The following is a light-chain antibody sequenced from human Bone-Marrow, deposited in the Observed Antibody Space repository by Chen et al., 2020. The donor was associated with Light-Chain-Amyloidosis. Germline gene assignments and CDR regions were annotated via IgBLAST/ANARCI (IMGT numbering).Light chain of an antibody. CDR1: QSMANY. CDR3: RLSYSTPLYT. Sequence: DIQMTQSPSSLSASVGDRVTITCRASQSMANYLNWYQPKPGKAPKPLIYGASPLHCGVPSRFSGRGHQTAFSLAFSSLLPEDFASYSYRLSYSTPLYTFGPGSRVDI. J-gene: IGKJ3*01. CDR2: GAS. V-gene: IGKV1-39*01.